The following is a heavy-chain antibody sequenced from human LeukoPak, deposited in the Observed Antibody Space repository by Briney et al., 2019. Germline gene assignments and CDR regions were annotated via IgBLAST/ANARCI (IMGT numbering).Heavy chain of an antibody. CDR2: INWSGGST. CDR1: GFTFDDYG. CDR3: ARGSATYYRYFDY. J-gene: IGHJ4*02. V-gene: IGHV3-20*04. Sequence: PGGSLRLSCAASGFTFDDYGMTWVRQAPGKGLEWVSGINWSGGSTGYADSVKGRFTISRDNAKNSLYLQMNSLRAGDTALYYCARGSATYYRYFDYWGQGILVTVSS. D-gene: IGHD3-10*01.